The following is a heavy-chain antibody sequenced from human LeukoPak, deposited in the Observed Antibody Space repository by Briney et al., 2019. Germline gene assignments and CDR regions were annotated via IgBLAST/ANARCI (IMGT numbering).Heavy chain of an antibody. CDR3: ARDRGWLQNRKDGDDY. CDR1: GFTFSSYS. CDR2: ISSSSSYI. V-gene: IGHV3-21*01. J-gene: IGHJ4*02. D-gene: IGHD5-24*01. Sequence: PGGSLRLSCAASGFTFSSYSMNWVRQAPGKGLEWVSSISSSSSYIYYADSVKGRFTISRDNAKNSLYLQMNSLRAEDTAVYCCARDRGWLQNRKDGDDYWGQGTLVTVSS.